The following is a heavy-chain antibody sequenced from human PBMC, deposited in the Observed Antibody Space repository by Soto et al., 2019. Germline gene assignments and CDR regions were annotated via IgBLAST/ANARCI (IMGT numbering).Heavy chain of an antibody. J-gene: IGHJ4*02. CDR2: IIPIFGTA. CDR1: GGTFSSYA. Sequence: SVKVSCKASGGTFSSYAISWVRQAPGQGLEWMGGIIPIFGTANYAQKFQGRVTITADESTSAAYMELSSLRSEDTAVYYCARGNYYDSSGYPFDYWGRGTLVTVSS. CDR3: ARGNYYDSSGYPFDY. D-gene: IGHD3-22*01. V-gene: IGHV1-69*13.